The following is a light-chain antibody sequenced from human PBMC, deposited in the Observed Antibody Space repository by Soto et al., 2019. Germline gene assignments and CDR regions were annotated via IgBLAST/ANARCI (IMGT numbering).Light chain of an antibody. J-gene: IGKJ1*01. V-gene: IGKV3-20*01. CDR3: QQYGNSPRT. CDR1: QSISSSY. CDR2: GVS. Sequence: IVLTQSPGTLSLSPGERATLSCRASQSISSSYLAWYQQKPGQAPRLLMYGVSSRATGIPDRFSGSGSGTDFTLTISKLEPEDFAVYYCQQYGNSPRTFGQGTKVDIK.